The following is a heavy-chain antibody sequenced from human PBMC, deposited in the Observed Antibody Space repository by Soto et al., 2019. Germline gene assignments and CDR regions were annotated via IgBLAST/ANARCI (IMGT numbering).Heavy chain of an antibody. CDR2: ISSSSSYT. CDR3: ARGGYYYDSSGYHSSKFDY. CDR1: GFTFSDYY. V-gene: IGHV3-11*05. D-gene: IGHD3-22*01. Sequence: GGSLRLSCAASGFTFSDYYMSWIRQAPGKGLXWVSYISSSSSYTNYADSVKGRFTISRDNAKNSLYLQMNSLRAEDTAVYYCARGGYYYDSSGYHSSKFDYWGQGTLVXVSS. J-gene: IGHJ4*02.